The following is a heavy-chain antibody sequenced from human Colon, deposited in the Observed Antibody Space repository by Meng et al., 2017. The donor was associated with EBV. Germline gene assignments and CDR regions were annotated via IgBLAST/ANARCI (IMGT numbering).Heavy chain of an antibody. J-gene: IGHJ4*02. CDR3: ARVGAYCGGDCYHPR. CDR2: IDLSGST. D-gene: IGHD2-21*02. V-gene: IGHV4-4*02. Sequence: VQVQESCSGLVTPSAPLAITCAVSGGSLRRRAWCSWVCKLLGKGLEWIGEIDLSGSTNYNPSLKSRVTISVDDYKNQFSLSLSSVTAAETAVYYCARVGAYCGGDCYHPRWGQGTLVTVSS. CDR1: GGSLRRRAW.